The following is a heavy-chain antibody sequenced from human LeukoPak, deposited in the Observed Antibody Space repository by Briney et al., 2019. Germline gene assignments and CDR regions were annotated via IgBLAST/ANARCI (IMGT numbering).Heavy chain of an antibody. D-gene: IGHD2/OR15-2a*01. J-gene: IGHJ4*02. CDR3: VREGEGPLSKDFDY. V-gene: IGHV1-2*02. CDR1: GYTFTGYY. CDR2: IGPHSTFT. Sequence: ASVKVSCKASGYTFTGYYMHWVRQGPGQGLEWMGYIGPHSTFTSSPQEFQGRVTMTRDASMSTAYMELTRLTSDDTAVYYCVREGEGPLSKDFDYWGQGNLVTVSS.